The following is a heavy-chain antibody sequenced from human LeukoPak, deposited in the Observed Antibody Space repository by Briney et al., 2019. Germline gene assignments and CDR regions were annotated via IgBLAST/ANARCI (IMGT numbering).Heavy chain of an antibody. V-gene: IGHV1-2*02. D-gene: IGHD3-10*01. J-gene: IGHJ5*02. CDR1: GYTFTGYY. CDR3: VRDSLFSYGSEKNWFDP. CDR2: INPNSGDT. Sequence: ASVKVSCKASGYTFTGYYMHWVRQAPGQGLEWMGWINPNSGDTTYAQSFQGRVTMTRDTSISTAYMELSRLISDDTALYYCVRDSLFSYGSEKNWFDPWGQGTLVTVSS.